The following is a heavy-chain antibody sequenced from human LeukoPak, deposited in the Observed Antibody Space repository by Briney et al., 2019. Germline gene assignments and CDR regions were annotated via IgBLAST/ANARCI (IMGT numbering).Heavy chain of an antibody. V-gene: IGHV4-59*01. D-gene: IGHD3-22*01. CDR2: ISYSGST. J-gene: IGHJ5*02. Sequence: SETLSLTCTVSGGSISSYYWSWIRQPPGKGLEWIGYISYSGSTNYNPSLKSRVTISVATSNNQFSLKLSSLTAADTAVYYCARADYYDSSGSSGRTYWFAPWGQGTLVTVSS. CDR1: GGSISSYY. CDR3: ARADYYDSSGSSGRTYWFAP.